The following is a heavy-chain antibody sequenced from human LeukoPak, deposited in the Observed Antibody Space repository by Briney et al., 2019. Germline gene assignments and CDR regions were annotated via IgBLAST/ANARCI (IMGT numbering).Heavy chain of an antibody. CDR1: GFTFSSYA. CDR3: AKPEYSSSWPNYFFDS. J-gene: IGHJ4*02. CDR2: ISGSGDNT. V-gene: IGHV3-23*01. D-gene: IGHD6-13*01. Sequence: PGGSLRLSCAASGFTFSSYAMSWVRQAPGKGLEWASVISGSGDNTYYADSVKGRFTISRDNSKNTLYLQMNSLRAEDTAVYYCAKPEYSSSWPNYFFDSWGQGTLVTVSS.